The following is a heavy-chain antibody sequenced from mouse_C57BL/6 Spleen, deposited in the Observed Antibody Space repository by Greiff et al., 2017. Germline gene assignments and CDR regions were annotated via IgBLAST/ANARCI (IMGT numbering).Heavy chain of an antibody. V-gene: IGHV4-1*01. D-gene: IGHD2-1*01. J-gene: IGHJ1*03. CDR1: RVDFSRYW. CDR2: INPDSSTI. CDR3: ARQYGKEAWYFDV. Sequence: EASRVDFSRYWMSWVRRAPGKGLEWIGEINPDSSTINYAPSLKDKFIISRDNAKNTLYLQMSKVRSEDTALYYCARQYGKEAWYFDVWGTGTTVTVSS.